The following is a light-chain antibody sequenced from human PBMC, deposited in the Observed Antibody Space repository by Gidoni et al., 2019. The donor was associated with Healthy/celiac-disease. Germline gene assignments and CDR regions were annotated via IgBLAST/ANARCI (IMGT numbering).Light chain of an antibody. V-gene: IGKV1-5*03. CDR2: KAS. Sequence: DIQMTQSPSTLSASVGDRVTITCRASQSISSWLAWYQQKPGKAPKLLIYKASSLESGVPSRFRGSGSGTEFTLTISSLQPDDFATSYCQQYNSRVTFGQGTKVEIK. J-gene: IGKJ1*01. CDR1: QSISSW. CDR3: QQYNSRVT.